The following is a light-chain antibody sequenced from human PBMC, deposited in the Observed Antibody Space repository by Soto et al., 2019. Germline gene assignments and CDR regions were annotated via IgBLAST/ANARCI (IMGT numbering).Light chain of an antibody. CDR3: SSYTTSYFYV. Sequence: QSVLTPPASVSGSPGQSITISCTGIGRDIGAYDYVSWYQQHPGKAPKLIFYGVKNRPSGVSNRFSASKSAFAPSLTISGLQTEDEADYYCSSYTTSYFYVFGPGTKVTVL. J-gene: IGLJ1*01. V-gene: IGLV2-14*01. CDR2: GVK. CDR1: GRDIGAYDY.